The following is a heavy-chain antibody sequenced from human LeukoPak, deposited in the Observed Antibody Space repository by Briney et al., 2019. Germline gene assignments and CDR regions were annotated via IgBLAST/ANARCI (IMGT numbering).Heavy chain of an antibody. Sequence: GASVKVSCKASGYTFTSYGISWVRQAPGQGLEWMGWISAYNGNTNYAQKLQGRVTMTTDTSTSTAYMELRSLRSDDTAVYYCARDSDVDTAMVKFVYWGQGTLVTVSS. J-gene: IGHJ4*02. V-gene: IGHV1-18*01. CDR1: GYTFTSYG. D-gene: IGHD5-18*01. CDR2: ISAYNGNT. CDR3: ARDSDVDTAMVKFVY.